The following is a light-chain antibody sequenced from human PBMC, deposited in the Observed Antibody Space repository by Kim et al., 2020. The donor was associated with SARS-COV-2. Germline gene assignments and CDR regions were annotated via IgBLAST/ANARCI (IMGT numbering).Light chain of an antibody. CDR3: QQYHSPPPYT. CDR1: QSISSNY. Sequence: PGERAPLSCRASQSISSNYLAWYQQKRGHAPRLLIYGASSRATGIPDRFSGSGSGTDFTLTISRLGPEDFAVYYCQQYHSPPPYTFGQGTKLEI. J-gene: IGKJ2*01. V-gene: IGKV3-20*01. CDR2: GAS.